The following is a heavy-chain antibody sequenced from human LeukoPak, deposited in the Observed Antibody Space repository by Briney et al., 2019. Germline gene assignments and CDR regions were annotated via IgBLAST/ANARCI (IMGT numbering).Heavy chain of an antibody. V-gene: IGHV3-48*03. D-gene: IGHD6-19*01. J-gene: IGHJ4*02. Sequence: GGSLSLSCAASGFTFSSYEMNWVRQAPGKGLEWVSKISSGGSAIYYADSVKGRFTISRDNAKSTLYLQMNSLRVEDTAVYYCARGGSLGYWGQGTLVTVSS. CDR1: GFTFSSYE. CDR3: ARGGSLGY. CDR2: ISSGGSAI.